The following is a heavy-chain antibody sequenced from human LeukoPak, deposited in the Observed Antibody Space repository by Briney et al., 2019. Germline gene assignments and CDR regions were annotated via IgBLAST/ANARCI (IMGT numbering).Heavy chain of an antibody. Sequence: GGSLRLSCAASGFTFSTYAMSWVRQAPGRGLEWVSAVSDSGSGTYYADSVKGRFTISRDNPKNTLYLQMTSLRAEDTALYYCAKGKGSSGWYDWGQGTLVTVSS. V-gene: IGHV3-23*01. D-gene: IGHD6-19*01. CDR3: AKGKGSSGWYD. CDR2: VSDSGSGT. CDR1: GFTFSTYA. J-gene: IGHJ4*02.